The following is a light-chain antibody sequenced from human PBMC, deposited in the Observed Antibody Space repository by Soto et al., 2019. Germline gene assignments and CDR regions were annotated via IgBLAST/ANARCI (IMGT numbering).Light chain of an antibody. CDR2: EVS. Sequence: QSALTQPASVSGSPGQSITISCAGTSSDFGGYNYVSWYHQHPGKAPKLLIYEVSNRPSGVSNRFSGSKSGNTASLTISGRQAEDEADYYCSSYTSSSTLVFGTGTKVTVL. CDR3: SSYTSSSTLV. V-gene: IGLV2-14*01. J-gene: IGLJ1*01. CDR1: SSDFGGYNY.